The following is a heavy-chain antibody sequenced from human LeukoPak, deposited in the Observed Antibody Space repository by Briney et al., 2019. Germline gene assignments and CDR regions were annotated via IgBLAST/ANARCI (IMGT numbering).Heavy chain of an antibody. V-gene: IGHV4-59*01. Sequence: SETLSLTCTISGDSISSYYWSWIRQPPGKGLEWIGYIYYSGSTKYNPSLKSRVTISVDTSMNQFSLRLTSVTAADTAVYYCARDPGDRLDYWGQGTLVTVSS. CDR2: IYYSGST. D-gene: IGHD1-14*01. J-gene: IGHJ4*02. CDR1: GDSISSYY. CDR3: ARDPGDRLDY.